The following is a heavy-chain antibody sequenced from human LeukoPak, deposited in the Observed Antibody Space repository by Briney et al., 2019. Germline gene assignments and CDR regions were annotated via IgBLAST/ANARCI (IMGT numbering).Heavy chain of an antibody. V-gene: IGHV4-59*11. CDR1: GASISSHY. J-gene: IGHJ5*02. D-gene: IGHD1-1*01. Sequence: SETLSLTCTVFGASISSHYWSWIRQSPGKGLEWIGDIYSNGGTNYRASLDSRATISLDTSKSQFSLNLRSVTAADTAVYYCARVSERRGWFDPWGQGTLVTVSS. CDR2: IYSNGGT. CDR3: ARVSERRGWFDP.